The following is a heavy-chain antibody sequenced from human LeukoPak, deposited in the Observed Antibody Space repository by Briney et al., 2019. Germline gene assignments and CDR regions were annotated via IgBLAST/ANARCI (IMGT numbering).Heavy chain of an antibody. CDR2: IYYSGST. D-gene: IGHD6-13*01. J-gene: IGHJ4*02. V-gene: IGHV4-59*12. CDR1: GGSISSYY. CDR3: ARGFGAAAGDY. Sequence: SETLSLTCTVSGGSISSYYWSWIRQPPGKGLEWIGYIYYSGSTNYNPSLKSRVTMSVDTSKNQFSLKLSSVTAADTAVYYCARGFGAAAGDYWGQGTVVTVSS.